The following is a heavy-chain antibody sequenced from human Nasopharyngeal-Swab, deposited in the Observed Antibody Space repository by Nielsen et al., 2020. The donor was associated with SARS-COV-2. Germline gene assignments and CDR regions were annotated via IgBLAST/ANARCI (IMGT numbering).Heavy chain of an antibody. V-gene: IGHV4-30-2*01. Sequence: SETLPLTCAVSGGSISSGGYSWSWIRQPPGKGLEWIGYIYHSGSTYYNPSLKSRVTISVDRSKNQFSLKLSSVTAADTAVYYCARAGITYYDYWGQGTLVTVSS. CDR3: ARAGITYYDY. CDR2: IYHSGST. D-gene: IGHD1-7*01. CDR1: GGSISSGGYS. J-gene: IGHJ4*02.